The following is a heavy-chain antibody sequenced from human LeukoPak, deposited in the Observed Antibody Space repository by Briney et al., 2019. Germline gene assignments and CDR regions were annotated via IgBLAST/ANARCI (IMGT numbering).Heavy chain of an antibody. Sequence: PGGSLRFSCAASGFTFSTYWMHWVRQAPGKGLVWVSRIKNDGSSTSYADSVKGRFTISRDNAKNTLYLQMNSLRAEDTAVYYCARGFGELFVWGQGTLVTVSS. V-gene: IGHV3-74*01. CDR1: GFTFSTYW. D-gene: IGHD3-10*01. J-gene: IGHJ4*02. CDR3: ARGFGELFV. CDR2: IKNDGSST.